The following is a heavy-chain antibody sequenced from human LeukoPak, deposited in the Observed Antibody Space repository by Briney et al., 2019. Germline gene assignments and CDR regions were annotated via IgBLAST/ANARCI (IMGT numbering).Heavy chain of an antibody. CDR1: GFTFSNYA. V-gene: IGHV3-23*01. J-gene: IGHJ4*02. Sequence: SGGSLRLSCAASGFTFSNYAMSWVRQAPGKGLEWVSTISGDGVSTFYAASVKGRFTISRDYSRNTLYLQMIGLRAEDTAIYYCAKVPIVPAAHFDFWGQGTLVTVSS. CDR3: AKVPIVPAAHFDF. CDR2: ISGDGVST. D-gene: IGHD2-2*01.